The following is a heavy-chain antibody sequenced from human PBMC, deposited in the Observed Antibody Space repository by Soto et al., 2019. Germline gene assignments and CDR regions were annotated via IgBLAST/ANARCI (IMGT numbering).Heavy chain of an antibody. J-gene: IGHJ4*02. CDR3: ARDKRDLRFLEWSYYFDY. D-gene: IGHD3-3*01. CDR2: ISYDGSNK. V-gene: IGHV3-30-3*01. CDR1: GFTVSNYH. Sequence: GGSLRLSCAASGFTVSNYHMHWVRQAPGKGLEWVALISYDGSNKYYADSVKGRFTISRDNSKNTLYLQMNSLRAEDTAVYYCARDKRDLRFLEWSYYFDYWGQGTLVTVSS.